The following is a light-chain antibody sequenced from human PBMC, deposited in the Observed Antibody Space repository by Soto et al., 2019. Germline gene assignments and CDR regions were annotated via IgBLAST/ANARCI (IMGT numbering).Light chain of an antibody. CDR3: QQYGSSPYT. CDR2: GAS. Sequence: EIVLTQSPGTLSLSPGERATLSCRASQRVSRSYLAWYQQKPGQAPRLLIYGASSRATGIPDRFSGSGSGTYFTLTNSRLEPEDFAVYYCQQYGSSPYTFGQGTQLEIK. V-gene: IGKV3-20*01. J-gene: IGKJ2*01. CDR1: QRVSRSY.